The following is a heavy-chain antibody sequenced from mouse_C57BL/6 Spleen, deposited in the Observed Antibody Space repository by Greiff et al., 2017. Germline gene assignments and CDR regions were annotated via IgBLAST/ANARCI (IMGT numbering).Heavy chain of an antibody. CDR3: AREITTVVDLYYFDY. CDR2: IYPRSGNT. CDR1: GYTFTSYG. Sequence: QVQLQQSGAELARPGASVKLSCKASGYTFTSYGISWVKQRTGQGLEWIGEIYPRSGNTYYNEKFKGKATLTADKSSSTAYMELRSLTSDDSAVYFCAREITTVVDLYYFDYWGQGTTLTVSS. D-gene: IGHD1-1*01. V-gene: IGHV1-81*01. J-gene: IGHJ2*01.